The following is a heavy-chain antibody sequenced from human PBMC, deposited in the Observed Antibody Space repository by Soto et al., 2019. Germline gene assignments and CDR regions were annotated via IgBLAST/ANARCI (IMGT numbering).Heavy chain of an antibody. V-gene: IGHV4-61*01. J-gene: IGHJ4*02. CDR1: GGSVSSGSYY. D-gene: IGHD6-13*01. CDR3: ARVTSSWGRVSYFDY. CDR2: IYYSGST. Sequence: QVQLQESGPGLVKPSETLSLTCTVSGGSVSSGSYYWSWIRQPPGKGLECVGYIYYSGSTNYNPPRKSRVTISVDTSKTLFSLQLSSVTAADTAVYNCARVTSSWGRVSYFDYWGQGTLVTVSS.